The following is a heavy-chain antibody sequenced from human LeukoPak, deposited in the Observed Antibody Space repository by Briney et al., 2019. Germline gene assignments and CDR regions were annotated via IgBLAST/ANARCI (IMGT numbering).Heavy chain of an antibody. CDR3: ARELGDILTGYYNRFDY. Sequence: GGSLRLSCAASGFTFSSYGMHWVRQAPGKGLEWVAFIRYDGSNKYYADSVKGRFTISRDNAKNSLYLQMNSLRAEDTAVYYCARELGDILTGYYNRFDYWGQGTLVTVSS. V-gene: IGHV3-30*02. J-gene: IGHJ4*02. CDR2: IRYDGSNK. D-gene: IGHD3-9*01. CDR1: GFTFSSYG.